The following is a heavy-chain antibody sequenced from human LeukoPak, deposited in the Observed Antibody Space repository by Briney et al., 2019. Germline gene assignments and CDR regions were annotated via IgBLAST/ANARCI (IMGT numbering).Heavy chain of an antibody. CDR2: IYYSGST. Sequence: HPSETLSLTCTVSGGSISSSSYYWGWIRQPPGKGLDWFGSIYYSGSTYYNPSLKSRVTISVDTSKNQFSLKLSSVTAADTAVYYCARDYDILTGASAVDYWGQGTLVTVSS. CDR1: GGSISSSSYY. V-gene: IGHV4-39*02. J-gene: IGHJ4*02. CDR3: ARDYDILTGASAVDY. D-gene: IGHD3-9*01.